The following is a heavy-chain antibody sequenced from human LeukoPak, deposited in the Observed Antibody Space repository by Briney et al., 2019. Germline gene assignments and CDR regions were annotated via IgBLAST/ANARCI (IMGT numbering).Heavy chain of an antibody. CDR2: IYYSGST. D-gene: IGHD3-16*02. V-gene: IGHV4-39*07. J-gene: IGHJ4*02. Sequence: SETLSLTCTVSGGSISSSTYYWGWIRQPPGKGLEWTGRIYYSGSTYYNPSLKSRVTISVDTSKNQFSLMLSSVTAADTAVYYCARASRYYDYVWGSYRPLAFDYWGQGTLVIVSS. CDR3: ARASRYYDYVWGSYRPLAFDY. CDR1: GGSISSSTYY.